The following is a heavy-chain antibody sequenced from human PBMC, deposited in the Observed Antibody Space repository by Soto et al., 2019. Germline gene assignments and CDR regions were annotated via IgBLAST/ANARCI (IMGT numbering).Heavy chain of an antibody. Sequence: ASVKVSCKASGYTFTSYGISWVRQAPGQGLEWMGWISAYNGNTNYAQKLQGRVTMTTDTSTSTAYMELRSLRSDDTAVYYCARNKQQLITDYWYFELWGRGTLVTVSS. J-gene: IGHJ2*01. V-gene: IGHV1-18*01. D-gene: IGHD6-13*01. CDR2: ISAYNGNT. CDR1: GYTFTSYG. CDR3: ARNKQQLITDYWYFEL.